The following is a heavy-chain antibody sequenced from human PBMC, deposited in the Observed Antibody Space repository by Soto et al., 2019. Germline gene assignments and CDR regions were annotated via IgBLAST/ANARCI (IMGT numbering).Heavy chain of an antibody. CDR1: GYTFTSYD. D-gene: IGHD6-13*01. J-gene: IGHJ6*02. CDR2: MNPNSGNK. V-gene: IGHV1-8*01. Sequence: QVQLVQSGAEVKKPGASVKVSCKASGYTFTSYDINWVRQATGQGLEWMGWMNPNSGNKGYAQKFHGRVTMTRNTSISTAYMELSRLRSEDTAGYYSARRGYSSSWYYYYYYGMDVWGQGTTVTVSS. CDR3: ARRGYSSSWYYYYYYGMDV.